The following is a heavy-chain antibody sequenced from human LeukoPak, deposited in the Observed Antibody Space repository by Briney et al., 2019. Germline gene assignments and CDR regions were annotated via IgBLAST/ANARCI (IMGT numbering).Heavy chain of an antibody. CDR2: ISSGTSFI. CDR3: AELGITMIGGV. J-gene: IGHJ6*04. D-gene: IGHD3-10*02. Sequence: GGSLRLSCAASGFPFSSYSMNWVRQAPGKGLEWVSSISSGTSFIYYADSVKGRFTISRDNAKNSLYLQMNSRRAEGTAVYYCAELGITMIGGVWGKGTTVTISS. CDR1: GFPFSSYS. V-gene: IGHV3-21*01.